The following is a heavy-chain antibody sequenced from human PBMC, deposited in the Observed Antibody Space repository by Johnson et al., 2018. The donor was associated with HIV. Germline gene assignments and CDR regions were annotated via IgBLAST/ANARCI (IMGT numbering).Heavy chain of an antibody. D-gene: IGHD3-10*01. Sequence: VQLVESGGGVVQPGRYLRLSCAPSGFTFDDYGMSWVRQAPGKGLDWVSGINWNGGNTSYADSVKGRFPIPRDNAKNSLYLQMNSLRAEDTALYYCARERSLVRGVMPGAFDIWGQGTMVTVSS. V-gene: IGHV3-20*04. CDR2: INWNGGNT. J-gene: IGHJ3*02. CDR3: ARERSLVRGVMPGAFDI. CDR1: GFTFDDYG.